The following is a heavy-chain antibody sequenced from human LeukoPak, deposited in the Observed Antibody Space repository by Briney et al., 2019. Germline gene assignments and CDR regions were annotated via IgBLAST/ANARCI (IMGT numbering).Heavy chain of an antibody. J-gene: IGHJ5*02. Sequence: PGGSLRLSCAASGFTFSSYSMKWVRQAPGKGLGWVSSISSSSSYIYYADSVKGRFTISRDNAKNSLYLQMTSLRAEDTAVYYCAREREGALSPIFTSGSYWFDPWGQGTLVTVSS. D-gene: IGHD1-26*01. V-gene: IGHV3-21*01. CDR1: GFTFSSYS. CDR3: AREREGALSPIFTSGSYWFDP. CDR2: ISSSSSYI.